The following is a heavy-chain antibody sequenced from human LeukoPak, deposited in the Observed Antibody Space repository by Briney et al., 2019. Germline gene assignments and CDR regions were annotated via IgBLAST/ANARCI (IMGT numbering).Heavy chain of an antibody. CDR2: MNPNSGNT. CDR3: ARDPPRATMVRGAGGDY. V-gene: IGHV1-8*01. Sequence: ASVKVSCKASGYTFTSYDINWVRQATGQGLEWMGWMNPNSGNTGYAQKFQGRVTMTRNTSISTAYMELSSLRSEDTAVYYCARDPPRATMVRGAGGDYWGQGTLVTVSS. D-gene: IGHD3-10*01. J-gene: IGHJ4*02. CDR1: GYTFTSYD.